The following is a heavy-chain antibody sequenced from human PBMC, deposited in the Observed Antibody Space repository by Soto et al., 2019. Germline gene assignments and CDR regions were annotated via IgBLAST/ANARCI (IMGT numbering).Heavy chain of an antibody. J-gene: IGHJ2*01. CDR2: ISASGGTT. D-gene: IGHD1-1*01. CDR3: ATTKGTLYFDL. Sequence: EVQLLESGGGLVQPGGSLRLSCAASGFIFSSFAMSCVRQAPGKGLEWVSTISASGGTTYYADSVKGRLTISRDNSKNTLYLQMSGLRADDTAVYYCATTKGTLYFDLWGRGTLVTVSS. V-gene: IGHV3-23*01. CDR1: GFIFSSFA.